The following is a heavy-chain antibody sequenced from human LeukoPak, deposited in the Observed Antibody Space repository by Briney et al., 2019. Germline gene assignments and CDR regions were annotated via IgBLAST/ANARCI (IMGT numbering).Heavy chain of an antibody. J-gene: IGHJ4*02. Sequence: GGSLRLSCAASGFTFSSYSMNWVRQAPGKGLEWVSHITASGTAMFYADSVKGRFTISRDNAKNSLYLQMNSLRAEDTAVYYCARGAYYYEDWGQGTLVTVSS. V-gene: IGHV3-48*01. D-gene: IGHD3-22*01. CDR2: ITASGTAM. CDR3: ARGAYYYED. CDR1: GFTFSSYS.